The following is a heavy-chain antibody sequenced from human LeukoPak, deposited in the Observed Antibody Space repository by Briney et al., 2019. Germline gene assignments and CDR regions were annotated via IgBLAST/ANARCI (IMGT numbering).Heavy chain of an antibody. D-gene: IGHD2-15*01. CDR2: ISSSSSYI. Sequence: GGSLRLSCAASGFTFINYAVDWVRQAPGKGLEWVSSISSSSSYIYYADSVKGRFTISRDNAKNSLYLQMNSLRAEDTAVYYCARDRLVVLPSVFYYWGQGTLVTVSS. V-gene: IGHV3-21*01. CDR1: GFTFINYA. J-gene: IGHJ4*02. CDR3: ARDRLVVLPSVFYY.